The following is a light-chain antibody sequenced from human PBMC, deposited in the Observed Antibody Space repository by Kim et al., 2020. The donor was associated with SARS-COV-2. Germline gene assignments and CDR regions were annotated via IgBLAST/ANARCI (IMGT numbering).Light chain of an antibody. CDR3: HQSIGSPRT. Sequence: PGDTATLSCRASQSVDSRYLEWYQQKPGQAPRLLIYAASNRASGIPDRFSGSGSVTDFTLTISRLEPEDFAVYYCHQSIGSPRTFGQGTKV. J-gene: IGKJ1*01. CDR2: AAS. CDR1: QSVDSRY. V-gene: IGKV3-20*01.